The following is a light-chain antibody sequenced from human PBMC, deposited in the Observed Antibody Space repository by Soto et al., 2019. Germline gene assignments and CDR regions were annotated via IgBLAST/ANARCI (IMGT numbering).Light chain of an antibody. CDR2: DVS. Sequence: QSALTQPASVSGSPGQSIAISCTGTSSDVGGYDYVSWYQQHPGKAPQLMIYDVSNRPSGVSDRFSGSKSGNTASLTISGLQAEDEADYYCSSYTSSGTLVFGGGTQLTVL. J-gene: IGLJ2*01. V-gene: IGLV2-14*01. CDR3: SSYTSSGTLV. CDR1: SSDVGGYDY.